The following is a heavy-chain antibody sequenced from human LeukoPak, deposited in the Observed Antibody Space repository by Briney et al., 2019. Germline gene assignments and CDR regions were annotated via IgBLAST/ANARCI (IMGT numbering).Heavy chain of an antibody. V-gene: IGHV3-13*01. CDR3: ARASCSSSSCYERLNGLDV. CDR2: FHAAGAI. CDR1: GVTFSNYD. D-gene: IGHD2-2*01. J-gene: IGHJ6*02. Sequence: GETLRLSCAASGVTFSNYDRHWIRQPPGKGLECVYAFHAAGAIPYSGSVKGRLATSRENAKNSLYLQMNNLRAGDTAVYYCARASCSSSSCYERLNGLDVWGQGTPVTVSS.